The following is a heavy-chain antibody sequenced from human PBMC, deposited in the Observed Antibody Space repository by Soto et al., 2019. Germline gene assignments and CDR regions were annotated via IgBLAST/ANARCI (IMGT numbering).Heavy chain of an antibody. CDR2: IDLDNDNR. CDR3: GLEPTGTGGFDY. Sequence: ASVKVSCKASGHTFTGHHMHWVRQAPGQGLEWMGYIDLDNDNRAYAQKFQGRVTATRDTSITTAYMELTGLRSDDTAVYFCGLEPTGTGGFDYWGQGPLAT. D-gene: IGHD7-27*01. V-gene: IGHV1-2*02. J-gene: IGHJ4*02. CDR1: GHTFTGHH.